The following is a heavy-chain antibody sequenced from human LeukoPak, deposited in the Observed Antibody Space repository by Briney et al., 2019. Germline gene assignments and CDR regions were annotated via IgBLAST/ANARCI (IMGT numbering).Heavy chain of an antibody. Sequence: XXGXXLEWIGYIYYSGSTNYNPSLKSRVTISVDTSKNQFSLKLSSVTAADTAVYYCAREGLGTIDYWGQGTLVTVSS. CDR2: IYYSGST. V-gene: IGHV4-59*01. J-gene: IGHJ4*02. CDR3: AREGLGTIDY. D-gene: IGHD3/OR15-3a*01.